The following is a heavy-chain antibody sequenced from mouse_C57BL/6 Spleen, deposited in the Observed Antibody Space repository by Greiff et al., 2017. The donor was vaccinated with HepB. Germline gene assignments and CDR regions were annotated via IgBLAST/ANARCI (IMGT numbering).Heavy chain of an antibody. CDR1: GYTFTSYW. Sequence: QVQLQQPGAELVKPGASVKMSCTASGYTFTSYWITWVKQRPGQGLEWIGYIYPGSGSTNYNEKFKSKTTLTVDTSSSTSYMQLSSLTSEDAAVYYCARRTTVVASRDFEVWGTGTTVTFS. D-gene: IGHD1-1*01. J-gene: IGHJ1*03. CDR3: ARRTTVVASRDFEV. CDR2: IYPGSGST. V-gene: IGHV1-55*01.